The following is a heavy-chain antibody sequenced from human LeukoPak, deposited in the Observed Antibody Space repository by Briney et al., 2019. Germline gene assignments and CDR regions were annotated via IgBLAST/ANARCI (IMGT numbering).Heavy chain of an antibody. CDR1: GFSFSSYS. CDR2: ISSSSSTI. J-gene: IGHJ4*02. V-gene: IGHV3-48*01. CDR3: ARDLGYFDY. D-gene: IGHD7-27*01. Sequence: GGSLRLSCAASGFSFSSYSMNWVRQAPGKGLEWVSYISSSSSTIYYADSVKGRFTISRDNAKNSLYLQMNNLRAEDTAVYYCARDLGYFDYWGQGTLVTVSS.